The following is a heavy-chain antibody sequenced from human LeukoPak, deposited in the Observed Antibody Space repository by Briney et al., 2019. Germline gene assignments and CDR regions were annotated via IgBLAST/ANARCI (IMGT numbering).Heavy chain of an antibody. CDR1: GFTFSSYA. D-gene: IGHD3-22*01. CDR2: ISGSGGST. V-gene: IGHV3-23*01. J-gene: IGHJ4*02. CDR3: AKDRRAPTRGLYYYDSSGYVFGF. Sequence: GESLRLSCAASGFTFSSYAMSWVRQAPGKGLEWVSAISGSGGSTYYADSVKGRFTISRDNSKNTLYLQMNSLRAEDTAVYYCAKDRRAPTRGLYYYDSSGYVFGFWGQGTLVTVSS.